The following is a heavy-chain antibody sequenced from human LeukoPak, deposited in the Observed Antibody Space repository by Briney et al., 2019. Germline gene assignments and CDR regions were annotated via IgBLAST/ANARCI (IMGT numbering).Heavy chain of an antibody. CDR3: ARDPCTKLSTSCPITYYYYGMDV. D-gene: IGHD2-2*01. CDR1: GGSISSNGYY. Sequence: SETLSLTCTVSGGSISSNGYYWGWIRQPPGKGLEWIGSFYYTGSTFYSPSLKSRVTISVDTSKNQFSLKLSSVTAADTAVYYCARDPCTKLSTSCPITYYYYGMDVWGQGTTVTVSS. V-gene: IGHV4-39*07. CDR2: FYYTGST. J-gene: IGHJ6*02.